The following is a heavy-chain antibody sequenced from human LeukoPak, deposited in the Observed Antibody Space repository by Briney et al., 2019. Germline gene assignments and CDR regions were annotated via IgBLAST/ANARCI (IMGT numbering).Heavy chain of an antibody. V-gene: IGHV1-18*01. CDR2: ISAYNGNT. Sequence: ASVKVSCKASGYIFVTYGISWVRQAPGQGLEWMGWISAYNGNTNYAQKLQGRVTMTTDTSTSTAYMELRSLRSDDTAVYYCARGPYCSSTSCYSDAFDIWGQGTMVTVSS. D-gene: IGHD2-2*02. CDR1: GYIFVTYG. CDR3: ARGPYCSSTSCYSDAFDI. J-gene: IGHJ3*02.